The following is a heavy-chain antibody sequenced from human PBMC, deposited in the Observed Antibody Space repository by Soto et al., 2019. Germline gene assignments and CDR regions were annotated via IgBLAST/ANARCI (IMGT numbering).Heavy chain of an antibody. Sequence: HPGGSLRLSCAASGFTFSSYYMSWVRQAPGKGLEWVANIRQDGSEKYYVDSVKGRFTISRDNAKNSLYLQMNSLRAEDTAVYYCARDPYGDYWFDPWGQGILVTVSS. J-gene: IGHJ5*02. CDR1: GFTFSSYY. D-gene: IGHD4-17*01. CDR2: IRQDGSEK. V-gene: IGHV3-7*01. CDR3: ARDPYGDYWFDP.